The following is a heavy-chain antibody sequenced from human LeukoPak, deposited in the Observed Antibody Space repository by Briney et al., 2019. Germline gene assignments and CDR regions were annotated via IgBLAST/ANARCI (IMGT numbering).Heavy chain of an antibody. J-gene: IGHJ4*02. Sequence: TASETLSLTCTVSGGSISSYYWSWIRQPPGKGLEWIGYIYYSGSTNYNPSLKSRVTISVDTSKNQFSLKLSSVTAADTAVYYCARGRFGGDWNYFDYWGQGTLVTVSS. D-gene: IGHD2-21*02. CDR2: IYYSGST. CDR3: ARGRFGGDWNYFDY. CDR1: GGSISSYY. V-gene: IGHV4-59*01.